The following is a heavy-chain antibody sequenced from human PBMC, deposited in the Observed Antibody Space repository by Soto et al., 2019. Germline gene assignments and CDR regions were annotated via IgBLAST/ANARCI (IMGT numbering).Heavy chain of an antibody. CDR1: GFTFSNAW. CDR2: IKSNPDGGTT. J-gene: IGHJ5*02. V-gene: IGHV3-15*07. CDR3: ATDLDRYDFWALFDP. Sequence: DVQLVESGGDLVKPGGSLRLSCAASGFTFSNAWMNWVRQAPGKGLEWVGRIKSNPDGGTTDYAAPVKGRFTISRDDSKNTLYLQMNSLETDDTAVYYCATDLDRYDFWALFDPRGRGTLVTVSS. D-gene: IGHD3-3*01.